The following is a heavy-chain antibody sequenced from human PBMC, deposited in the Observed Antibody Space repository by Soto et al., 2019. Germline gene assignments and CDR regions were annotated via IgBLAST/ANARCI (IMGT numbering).Heavy chain of an antibody. CDR2: IYAGGST. CDR3: ARSFDYGYIHH. D-gene: IGHD3-10*01. CDR1: GFTVNSDY. J-gene: IGHJ4*02. Sequence: EVQLVETGGGLTQPGGSLRLSCENSGFTVNSDYMSWVRQAPGKGLEWVSIIYAGGSTYYADSVRGRFTISSDNSRNTLYLQMNSLRVEDTAVYYCARSFDYGYIHHWGQGTLVIVSS. V-gene: IGHV3-53*02.